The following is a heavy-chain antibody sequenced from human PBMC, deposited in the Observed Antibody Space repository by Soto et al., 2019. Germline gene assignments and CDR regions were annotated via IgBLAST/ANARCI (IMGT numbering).Heavy chain of an antibody. Sequence: QVQLVESGGGVVQPGRSLRLSCAASGFTFSIYGIHWVRQAPGKGLEWVAVISYSGSIKYYAESVKGRFIISRDNSKNSLYLQMSSLRAEDTAVYFCAKENEGYGMDVWGQGTTVSVSS. CDR3: AKENEGYGMDV. J-gene: IGHJ6*02. D-gene: IGHD1-1*01. CDR1: GFTFSIYG. CDR2: ISYSGSIK. V-gene: IGHV3-30*18.